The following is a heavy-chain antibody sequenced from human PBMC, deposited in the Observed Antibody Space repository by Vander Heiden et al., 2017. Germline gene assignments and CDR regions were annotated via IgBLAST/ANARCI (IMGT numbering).Heavy chain of an antibody. CDR2: ISWNSGSI. D-gene: IGHD3-3*01. Sequence: EVQLVASGGGLVQPGRSRRLSCEAYGFTFDDYAMHWVRQAPGKGLAWVSGISWNSGSIGYADSVKGRFTISRDNAKNSLYLQMNSLRAEDTALYYCAKESHYDFWSGYPDCWGQGTLVTVSS. J-gene: IGHJ4*02. CDR1: GFTFDDYA. CDR3: AKESHYDFWSGYPDC. V-gene: IGHV3-9*01.